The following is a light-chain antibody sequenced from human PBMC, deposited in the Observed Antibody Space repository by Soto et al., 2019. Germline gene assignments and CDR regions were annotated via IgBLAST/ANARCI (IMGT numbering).Light chain of an antibody. CDR3: QQLDTYPLT. V-gene: IGKV1-9*01. Sequence: DIQLTQSPSFLSASVGDRVTITCRASQGIAQGTTTYFAWYQQKPGKAPKLLIYDVSTLQSGVPSRFSGSGSGTEFTLTISSLQPEDFATYYCQQLDTYPLTFGGGTKVEIK. CDR1: QGIAQGTTTY. J-gene: IGKJ4*01. CDR2: DVS.